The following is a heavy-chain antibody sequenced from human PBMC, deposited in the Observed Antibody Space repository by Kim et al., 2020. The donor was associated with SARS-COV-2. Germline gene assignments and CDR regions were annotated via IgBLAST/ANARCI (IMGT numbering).Heavy chain of an antibody. Sequence: GGSLRLSCAASGFTFSSYAMSWVRQAPGKGLEWVSAISGSGGSTYYADSMKGRFTISRDNSKNTLYLQMNSLRAEDTAVYYCAKDIVVVPAAMPYGMDVWGQGTTVTVSS. V-gene: IGHV3-23*01. CDR3: AKDIVVVPAAMPYGMDV. D-gene: IGHD2-2*01. J-gene: IGHJ6*02. CDR1: GFTFSSYA. CDR2: ISGSGGST.